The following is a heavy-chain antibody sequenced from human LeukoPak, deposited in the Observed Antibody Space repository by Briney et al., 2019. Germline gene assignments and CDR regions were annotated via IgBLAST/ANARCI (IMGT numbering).Heavy chain of an antibody. J-gene: IGHJ4*02. CDR3: LRDAQRPRLTPDY. CDR2: ISTYNGDT. CDR1: GYTFNTYG. Sequence: GASVKVSCKASGYTFNTYGISWVRQAPGQGLEWMGWISTYNGDTSYVQNLQGRVTMTTDTSTSTAYMELMSLRSDDTAVYYCLRDAQRPRLTPDYWGQGTLVTVPS. D-gene: IGHD6-25*01. V-gene: IGHV1-18*01.